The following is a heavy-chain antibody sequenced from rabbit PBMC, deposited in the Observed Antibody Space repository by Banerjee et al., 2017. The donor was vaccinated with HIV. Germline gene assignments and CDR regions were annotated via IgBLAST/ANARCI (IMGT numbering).Heavy chain of an antibody. D-gene: IGHD6-1*01. CDR2: IYTDSSGST. J-gene: IGHJ4*01. CDR1: GFDLSSYYY. V-gene: IGHV1S40*01. Sequence: QSLEESGGDLVKLGASLTLTCTASGFDLSSYYYMCWVRQAPGKGLEWIACIYTDSSGSTAYASWAKGRFTISKTSSTTLTLQMTSLTAADTATYFCARGVVGYGYAMDLWGPGTLVTVS. CDR3: ARGVVGYGYAMDL.